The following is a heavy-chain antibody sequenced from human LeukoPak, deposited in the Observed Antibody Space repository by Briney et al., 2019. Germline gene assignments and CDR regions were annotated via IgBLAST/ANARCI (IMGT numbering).Heavy chain of an antibody. D-gene: IGHD2-2*01. CDR3: ARQGPSAVGRYYNYYMDV. V-gene: IGHV4-39*01. J-gene: IGHJ6*03. Sequence: PSETLSLTCTVSGGSTSRSPYYWGWIRQSPGKGLEWIGRIYNSGSVDYNPSLRSRVTMSVDTSKNQFSLKLRSVTAADTAVYYCARQGPSAVGRYYNYYMDVWGKGTTITVSS. CDR1: GGSTSRSPYY. CDR2: IYNSGSV.